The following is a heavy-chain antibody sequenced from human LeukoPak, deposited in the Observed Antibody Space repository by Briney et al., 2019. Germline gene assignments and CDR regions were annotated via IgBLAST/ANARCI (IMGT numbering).Heavy chain of an antibody. CDR3: ARDHRFSYYYDSSGYYPDAFDI. CDR2: INSDGSST. V-gene: IGHV3-74*01. J-gene: IGHJ3*02. CDR1: GFTFSSYW. D-gene: IGHD3-22*01. Sequence: GGPLRLSCAASGFTFSSYWMHWVRQAPGKGLVWVSRINSDGSSTSYADSVKGRFTISRDNAKNTLYLQMNSLRAEDTAVYYCARDHRFSYYYDSSGYYPDAFDIWGQGTMVTVSS.